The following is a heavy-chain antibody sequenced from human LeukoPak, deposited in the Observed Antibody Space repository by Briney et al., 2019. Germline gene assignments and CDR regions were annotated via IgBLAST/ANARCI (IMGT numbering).Heavy chain of an antibody. Sequence: PGGSLRLSCAASGFTFSSYAMSWVRQAPGKGLEWVSAISGSGGSTYYADSVKGRFTISRDNAKNSLYLQMNSLRAEDTAVYYCAREAYCGGDCYSGAFDIWGQGTMVTVSS. V-gene: IGHV3-23*01. J-gene: IGHJ3*02. D-gene: IGHD2-21*02. CDR3: AREAYCGGDCYSGAFDI. CDR1: GFTFSSYA. CDR2: ISGSGGST.